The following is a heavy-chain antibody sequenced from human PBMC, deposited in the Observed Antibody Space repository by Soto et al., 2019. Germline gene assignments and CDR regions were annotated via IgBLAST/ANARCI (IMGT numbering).Heavy chain of an antibody. Sequence: QVQLQESGPGLVKSSQTLSLTCTVSGGSISSGGSYWSWIRQRPGKGLERIGYIFYSDSFYYTPSLECRGVILADASKNQITLKLSSVTDADTAVYYSARAPETPQIFGVVRPYFFDFWCQGSLVTVSS. J-gene: IGHJ4*02. CDR3: ARAPETPQIFGVVRPYFFDF. V-gene: IGHV4-31*03. D-gene: IGHD3-3*01. CDR1: GGSISSGGSY. CDR2: IFYSDSF.